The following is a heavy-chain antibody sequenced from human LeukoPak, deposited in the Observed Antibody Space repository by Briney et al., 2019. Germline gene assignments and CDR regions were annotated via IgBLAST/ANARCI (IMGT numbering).Heavy chain of an antibody. CDR3: ASLTGTTFFYYGMDV. Sequence: GGSLRLSCAASGFTLSSYSMNWVRQAPGKGLEWVSSISSSSSYIYCADSVKGRFTISRDNAKNSLYLQMNSLRAEDTAVYYCASLTGTTFFYYGMDVWGQGTTVTVSS. D-gene: IGHD1-20*01. CDR2: ISSSSSYI. CDR1: GFTLSSYS. J-gene: IGHJ6*02. V-gene: IGHV3-21*01.